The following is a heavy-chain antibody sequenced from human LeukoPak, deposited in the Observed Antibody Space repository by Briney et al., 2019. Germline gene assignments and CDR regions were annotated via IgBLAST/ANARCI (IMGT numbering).Heavy chain of an antibody. CDR2: VYSGGST. V-gene: IGHV3-66*04. J-gene: IGHJ4*02. D-gene: IGHD1-26*01. Sequence: PGKSLRLSCTASRFTVTDIYMSWVRQAPGKGLEWVSSVYSGGSTYYADPVKGRFTISRDNSKNTLDLQMNSLRVDDTAVYYCARHSGNYYKELVYWGQGTLVTVSS. CDR3: ARHSGNYYKELVY. CDR1: RFTVTDIY.